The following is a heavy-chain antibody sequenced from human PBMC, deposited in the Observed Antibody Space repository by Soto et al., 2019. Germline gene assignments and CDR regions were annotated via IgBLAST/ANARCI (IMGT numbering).Heavy chain of an antibody. D-gene: IGHD4-17*01. CDR3: ARGIETTVTQNWFDP. CDR1: GGSFSGYY. Sequence: SETLSLTCAVYGGSFSGYYWSWIRQPPGKGLEWIGEINHSGSTNYNPSLKSRVTISVDTSKNQFSLKLSSVTAADTAVYYCARGIETTVTQNWFDPWGQGTLVTVSS. V-gene: IGHV4-34*01. J-gene: IGHJ5*02. CDR2: INHSGST.